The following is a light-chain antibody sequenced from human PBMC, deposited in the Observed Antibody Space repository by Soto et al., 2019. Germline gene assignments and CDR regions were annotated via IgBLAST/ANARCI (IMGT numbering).Light chain of an antibody. V-gene: IGLV2-23*02. CDR1: SSDVGSYNL. Sequence: QSALTQPASVSGSPGQSITISCTGTSSDVGSYNLVSWYQQHPGKAPKLMISEVSKRPSGVSNRFSGSKSGTTASLTISGLQAEDEADYYCCSYAGSSTVYVFGTGTKVIVL. CDR2: EVS. CDR3: CSYAGSSTVYV. J-gene: IGLJ1*01.